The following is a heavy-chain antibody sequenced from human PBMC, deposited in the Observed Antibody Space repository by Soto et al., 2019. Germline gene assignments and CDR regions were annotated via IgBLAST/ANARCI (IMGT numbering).Heavy chain of an antibody. CDR1: GFTLITYA. J-gene: IGHJ4*02. V-gene: IGHV3-64D*06. D-gene: IGHD1-26*01. CDR2: ISSNEKST. CDR3: VKDRWVDY. Sequence: GGSLRLSCSVSGFTLITYAMHWVRQAPGKGLEYVSSISSNEKSTYYADSVKGRFTISRDNSKNTLYLQMSSLRVEDTALYYCVKDRWVDYWGQGTLVTV.